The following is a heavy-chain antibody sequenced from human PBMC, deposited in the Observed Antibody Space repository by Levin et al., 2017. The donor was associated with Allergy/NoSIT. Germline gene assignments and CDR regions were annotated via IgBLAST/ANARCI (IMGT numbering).Heavy chain of an antibody. D-gene: IGHD1-7*01. CDR3: ARENWYYDY. J-gene: IGHJ4*02. CDR2: IYPKSGAT. V-gene: IGHV1-2*02. CDR1: AYTFAYY. Sequence: GESLKISCKASAYTFAYYIHWVRQAPGQGLEWIGWIYPKSGATYYEKNFQGRFTLTRDTSINTIYLDLNRLTSDDTAVYYCARENWYYDYWGQGTLVTVSS.